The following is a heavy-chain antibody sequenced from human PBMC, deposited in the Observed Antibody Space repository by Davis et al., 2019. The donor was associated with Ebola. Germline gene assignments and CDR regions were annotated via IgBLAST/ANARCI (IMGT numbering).Heavy chain of an antibody. V-gene: IGHV5-51*01. CDR3: ARHSAGLDF. Sequence: GESLKISCKGFGYSFTTYCTTWVRQEAGKGLEWMGIACPGESDSRYSPSFQGQVTISVDKSINTAYLQWSSLKASDSALYYCARHSAGLDFWGQGTTVTVSS. CDR2: ACPGESDS. J-gene: IGHJ6*02. CDR1: GYSFTTYC.